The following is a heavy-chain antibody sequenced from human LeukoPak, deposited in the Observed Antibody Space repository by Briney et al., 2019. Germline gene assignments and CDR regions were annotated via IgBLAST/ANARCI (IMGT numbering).Heavy chain of an antibody. CDR2: INPSGGST. CDR1: GYTFTSYY. V-gene: IGHV1-46*01. J-gene: IGHJ4*02. D-gene: IGHD3-22*01. Sequence: GASVKVSCTASGYTFTSYYLYWVRQAPGQGLEWMGVINPSGGSTTSAQKFQGRVTMTRDTSTSTVYMELRSLRSEDTAVYYCARGPGPADDGGGYCFDYWGQGTLATVSS. CDR3: ARGPGPADDGGGYCFDY.